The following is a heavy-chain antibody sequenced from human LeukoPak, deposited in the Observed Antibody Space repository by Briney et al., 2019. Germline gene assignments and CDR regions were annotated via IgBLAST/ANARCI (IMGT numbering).Heavy chain of an antibody. D-gene: IGHD2-15*01. V-gene: IGHV4-39*01. Sequence: SETLSLTCTVSGGSISSSDYYWGWIRQPPGKGLEWIGSIYYGGSTYYNPSLKSRVTISVDTSMNQFSLQLSFVTTAETAVYYCARDLGYCSGGSCTRCYNWFDPWGQGTLVNVPS. CDR3: ARDLGYCSGGSCTRCYNWFDP. J-gene: IGHJ5*02. CDR2: IYYGGST. CDR1: GGSISSSDYY.